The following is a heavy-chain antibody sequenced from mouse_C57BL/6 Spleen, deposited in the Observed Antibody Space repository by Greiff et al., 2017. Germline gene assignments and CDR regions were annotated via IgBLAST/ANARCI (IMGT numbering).Heavy chain of an antibody. CDR2: FYPGSGSI. Sequence: VKLMESGAELVKPGASVKLSCKASGYTFTEYTIHWVKQRSGQGLEWIGWFYPGSGSIKYNEKFKDKATLTADKSSSTVYMELSRLTSEDSAVYFCARHEERGLLRSPFAYWGQGTLVTVSA. CDR1: GYTFTEYT. V-gene: IGHV1-62-2*01. CDR3: ARHEERGLLRSPFAY. J-gene: IGHJ3*01. D-gene: IGHD1-1*01.